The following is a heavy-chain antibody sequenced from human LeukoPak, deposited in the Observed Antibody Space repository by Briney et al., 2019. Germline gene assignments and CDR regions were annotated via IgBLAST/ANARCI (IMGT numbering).Heavy chain of an antibody. D-gene: IGHD2-2*03. Sequence: GRSLRLSCAASGFTFRSYAMHWVRQAPGKGLEWVAVISYDGSNEYYADSVKGRFTISRDNSKNTLYLQMNSLRAEDTAVYYCARDGYCSSTSCQSRWFDPWGQGTLVTVSS. CDR3: ARDGYCSSTSCQSRWFDP. CDR1: GFTFRSYA. J-gene: IGHJ5*02. CDR2: ISYDGSNE. V-gene: IGHV3-30-3*01.